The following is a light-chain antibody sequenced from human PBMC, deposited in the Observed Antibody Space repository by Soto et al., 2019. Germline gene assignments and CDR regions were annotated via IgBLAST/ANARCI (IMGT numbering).Light chain of an antibody. CDR2: EVS. J-gene: IGLJ1*01. CDR3: NSYTSSSTPYV. CDR1: SSDVGGHNF. V-gene: IGLV2-14*01. Sequence: QSALTQPASVSGSPGQSITISCTGTSSDVGGHNFISWYQQHTGKAPKLMIYEVSNRPSGVSNRFSGSKSGNTASLTISGLQAEDEADYYCNSYTSSSTPYVFGTGTKVTVL.